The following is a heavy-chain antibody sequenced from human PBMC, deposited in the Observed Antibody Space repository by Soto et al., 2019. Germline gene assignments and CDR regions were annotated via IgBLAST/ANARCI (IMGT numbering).Heavy chain of an antibody. Sequence: QVQLVQSGAEVKKPGASVKVSCKASGYTFASYAISWMRQAPGQGLEWMGWISAYNGNTNYAEKLQGRVTMSSDTSTSTAYMELRSLRSGDTAVYYCARDPPPPDYWGQGTLVTVSS. J-gene: IGHJ4*02. CDR2: ISAYNGNT. CDR1: GYTFASYA. CDR3: ARDPPPPDY. V-gene: IGHV1-18*01.